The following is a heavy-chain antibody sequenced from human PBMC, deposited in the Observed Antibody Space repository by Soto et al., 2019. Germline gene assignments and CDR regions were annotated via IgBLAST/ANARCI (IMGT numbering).Heavy chain of an antibody. V-gene: IGHV3-11*06. D-gene: IGHD2-15*01. CDR1: GFTFGDSY. J-gene: IGHJ5*02. Sequence: PRGSLRLSCAGSGFTFGDSYMIWIRQAPGKGLEWLSYISPGSRYPAYADSVKGRFTISRDNAKRSLYLQMMSLTAEDTAIYYCVRGGGGGLFDPWGQGTMVTVSS. CDR2: ISPGSRYP. CDR3: VRGGGGGLFDP.